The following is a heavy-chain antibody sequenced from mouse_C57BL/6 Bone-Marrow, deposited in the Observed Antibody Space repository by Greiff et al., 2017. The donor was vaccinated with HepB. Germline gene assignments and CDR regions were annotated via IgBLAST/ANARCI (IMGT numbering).Heavy chain of an antibody. D-gene: IGHD1-1*01. Sequence: EVNVVESGGGLVKPGGSLKLSCAASGFTFSSYAMSWVRQTPEKRLEWVATISDGGSYTYYPDNVKGRFTISRDNAKNNLYLQMSHLKSEDTAMYYCARSGPNYYGSSPCAYWGQGTLVTVSA. CDR3: ARSGPNYYGSSPCAY. CDR2: ISDGGSYT. CDR1: GFTFSSYA. V-gene: IGHV5-4*03. J-gene: IGHJ3*01.